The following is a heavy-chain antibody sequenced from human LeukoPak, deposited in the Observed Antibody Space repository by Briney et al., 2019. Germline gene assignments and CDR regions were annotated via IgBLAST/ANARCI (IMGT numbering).Heavy chain of an antibody. J-gene: IGHJ6*03. V-gene: IGHV3-48*01. D-gene: IGHD5-12*01. CDR3: AKGGGYEAQYYYYYLDV. CDR1: GFTFSSYS. Sequence: PGGSLRLSCAASGFTFSSYSMNWVRQAPGKGLEWVSYISSSSNIINYADSVKGRFTVSRDNSKNTLYLQMKSLRAEDTAVYYCAKGGGYEAQYYYYYLDVWGKGTTVTISS. CDR2: ISSSSNII.